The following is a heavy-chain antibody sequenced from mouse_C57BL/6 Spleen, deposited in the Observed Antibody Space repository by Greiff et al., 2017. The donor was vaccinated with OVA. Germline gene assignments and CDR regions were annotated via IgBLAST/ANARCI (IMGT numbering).Heavy chain of an antibody. CDR2: ISSGSSTI. Sequence: EVHLVESGGGLVKPGGSLKLSCAASGFTFSDYGMHWVRQAPEKGLEWVAYISSGSSTIYYADTVKGRFTISRDNAKNTLFLQMTSLRSEDTAMYYCARHEDSSGFDYWGQGTTLTVSS. D-gene: IGHD3-2*02. J-gene: IGHJ2*01. CDR1: GFTFSDYG. CDR3: ARHEDSSGFDY. V-gene: IGHV5-17*01.